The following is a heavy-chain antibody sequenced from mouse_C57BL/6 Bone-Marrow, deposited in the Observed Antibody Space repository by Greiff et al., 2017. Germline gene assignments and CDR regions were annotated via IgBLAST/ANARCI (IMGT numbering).Heavy chain of an antibody. J-gene: IGHJ3*01. CDR1: GFTFSSYG. D-gene: IGHD2-4*01. CDR2: ISSGGSYT. Sequence: EVKLMESGGDLVKPGGSLKLSCAASGFTFSSYGMSWVRQTPDKRLEWVATISSGGSYTYYPDSVKGRFTISRDNAKNTLYLQMSSLKSEDTAMYYCARRGQGYYDYDGFAYWGQGTLVTVSA. CDR3: ARRGQGYYDYDGFAY. V-gene: IGHV5-6*01.